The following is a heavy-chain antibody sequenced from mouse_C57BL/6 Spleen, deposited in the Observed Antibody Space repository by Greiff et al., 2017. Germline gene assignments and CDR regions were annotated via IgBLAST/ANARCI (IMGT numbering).Heavy chain of an antibody. CDR3: ARDSNCEGVVDY. Sequence: VQLLQSGPELVKPGASVKISCEASGYSFSSSWMNWVKQRPGKGLEWIGRIYPGDGDTNYNGKFKGKATLTADKASSTAYMQLSSLTSEDSAVYFCARDSNCEGVVDYWGQGTTLTVSS. CDR1: GYSFSSSW. CDR2: IYPGDGDT. V-gene: IGHV1-82*01. J-gene: IGHJ2*01. D-gene: IGHD2-5*01.